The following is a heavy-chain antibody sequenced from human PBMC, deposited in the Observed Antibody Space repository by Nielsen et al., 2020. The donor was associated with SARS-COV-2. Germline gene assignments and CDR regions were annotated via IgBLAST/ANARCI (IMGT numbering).Heavy chain of an antibody. CDR1: GFSFSDYY. CDR3: ARVGSSNWYPVDF. Sequence: SCAASGFSFSDYYMTWIRQAPGQGLEWLSYISSASSYTTYADSVRGRFTISRDNGNNLLFLEMSSLRAEDTAVYYCARVGSSNWYPVDFWGQGTLVTVSS. D-gene: IGHD6-13*01. J-gene: IGHJ4*02. V-gene: IGHV3-11*05. CDR2: ISSASSYT.